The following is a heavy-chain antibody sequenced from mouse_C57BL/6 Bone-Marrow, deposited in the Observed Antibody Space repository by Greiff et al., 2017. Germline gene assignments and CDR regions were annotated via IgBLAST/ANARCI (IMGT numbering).Heavy chain of an antibody. J-gene: IGHJ1*03. D-gene: IGHD1-1*01. CDR1: GYSITSGYY. CDR2: ISYDGSN. V-gene: IGHV3-6*01. CDR3: ARSGPYGSSPYWYFDV. Sequence: EVQVVESGPGLVKPSQSLSLTCSVTGYSITSGYYWNWIRQFPGNKLEWMGYISYDGSNNYNPSLKNRISITRDTSKNQFFLKLNSVTTEDTATYYCARSGPYGSSPYWYFDVWGTGTTVTVSS.